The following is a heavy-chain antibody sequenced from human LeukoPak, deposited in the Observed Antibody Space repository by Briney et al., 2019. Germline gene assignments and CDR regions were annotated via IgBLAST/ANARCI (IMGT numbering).Heavy chain of an antibody. D-gene: IGHD6-6*01. CDR3: ARDLRSSIAARTGDY. CDR1: GYTFTSYA. CDR2: ISAYNGNT. Sequence: ASVKVSCKASGYTFTSYAMNWVRQAPGQGLEWMGWISAYNGNTNYAQKLQGRVTMTTDTSTSTAYMELRSLRSDDTAVYYCARDLRSSIAARTGDYWGQGTLVTVSS. J-gene: IGHJ4*02. V-gene: IGHV1-18*01.